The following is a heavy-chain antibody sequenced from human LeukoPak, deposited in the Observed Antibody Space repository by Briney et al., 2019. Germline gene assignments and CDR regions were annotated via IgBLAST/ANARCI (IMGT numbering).Heavy chain of an antibody. CDR1: GYTFTSYS. V-gene: IGHV1-18*01. J-gene: IGHJ1*01. D-gene: IGHD2-15*01. CDR3: ARGPIVVVVAATGYFQH. Sequence: ASVKVSCKASGYTFTSYSISWGRQAPGQGLEWMGWISAYNSNTNYAQKLQGRVTMTTDTSTSTAYMELRSLRSDDTAVDYCARGPIVVVVAATGYFQHWGQGTLVTVSS. CDR2: ISAYNSNT.